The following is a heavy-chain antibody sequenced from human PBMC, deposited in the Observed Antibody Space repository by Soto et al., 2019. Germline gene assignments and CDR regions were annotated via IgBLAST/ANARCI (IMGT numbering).Heavy chain of an antibody. V-gene: IGHV1-18*01. J-gene: IGHJ6*02. Sequence: ASVKVSCKASGYTFTSYGISWVRQAPGQGLEWMGWISAYNGNTNYAQKLQGRVTMTTDTSTSTAYMELRSLRSDDTAVYYCARGRPYYDILTGYRVDGMDVWGQGTTVTVAS. CDR2: ISAYNGNT. CDR3: ARGRPYYDILTGYRVDGMDV. CDR1: GYTFTSYG. D-gene: IGHD3-9*01.